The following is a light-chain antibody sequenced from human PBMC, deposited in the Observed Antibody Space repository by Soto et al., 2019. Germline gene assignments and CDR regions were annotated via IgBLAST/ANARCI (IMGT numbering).Light chain of an antibody. Sequence: QSALTQPASVSGSPGQSITISCTGTSSDLGGYNYVSWYQQHPGKAPKLMIYDVSNRPSGVSNRFSGSKSGNTASLTISGLQAEDEADYYCSSYTSSSTVVFGGVTKLTVL. CDR1: SSDLGGYNY. CDR3: SSYTSSSTVV. J-gene: IGLJ2*01. CDR2: DVS. V-gene: IGLV2-14*01.